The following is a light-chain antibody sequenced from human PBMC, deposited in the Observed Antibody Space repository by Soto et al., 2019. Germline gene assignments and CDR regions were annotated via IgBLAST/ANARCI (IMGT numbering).Light chain of an antibody. CDR2: SNN. V-gene: IGLV1-44*01. Sequence: QSVLTQPPSASGTPGQRVTISCSGGSCNFKTNTVSWYQQLPGAAPRLLIYSNNQRPSGAPDRFSGSNSGTSASLAIIGLQSDDDGTYYYATWYDSLNGLIFGGGTKLTVL. CDR3: ATWYDSLNGLI. CDR1: SCNFKTNT. J-gene: IGLJ2*01.